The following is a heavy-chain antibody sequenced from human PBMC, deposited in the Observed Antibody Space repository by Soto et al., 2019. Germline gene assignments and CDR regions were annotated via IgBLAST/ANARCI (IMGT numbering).Heavy chain of an antibody. CDR2: INPKSGGT. Sequence: ASVKVSCKSSGYTFTGYYMHWVRQAPGQGPEWMGWINPKSGGTNYAQKFQGWVTMTRDTSISTAYMELSRPRSDDTAVYYCARENPSMTYDYWGQGTLVTVSS. V-gene: IGHV1-2*04. J-gene: IGHJ4*02. CDR3: ARENPSMTYDY. CDR1: GYTFTGYY. D-gene: IGHD6-6*01.